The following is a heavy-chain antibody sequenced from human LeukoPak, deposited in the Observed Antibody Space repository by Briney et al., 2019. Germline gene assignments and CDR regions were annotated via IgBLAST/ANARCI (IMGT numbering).Heavy chain of an antibody. CDR1: GYTFTGYY. CDR2: IIPIFGTA. CDR3: ARDPPGTAWAFDI. Sequence: SVKVSCKASGYTFTGYYMHWVRQAPGQGLEWMGGIIPIFGTANNAQKFQGRVSIAADTSTNTAYMELSSLRSEDTVVYYCARDPPGTAWAFDIWGQGTMVTVSS. V-gene: IGHV1-69*06. D-gene: IGHD1-1*01. J-gene: IGHJ3*02.